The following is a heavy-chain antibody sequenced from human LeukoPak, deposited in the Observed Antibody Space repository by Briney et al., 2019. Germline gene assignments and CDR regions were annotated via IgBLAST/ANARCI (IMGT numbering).Heavy chain of an antibody. CDR2: ITSRDTTV. D-gene: IGHD2-2*01. CDR1: GFTFSDYY. J-gene: IGHJ6*03. V-gene: IGHV3-11*01. Sequence: SGGSLRLSCAASGFTFSDYYMNWIRQAPGKGPEWVSYITSRDTTVYYADSVKGRFTISRDNAKNSMYLQMNSLRAEDTAVYYCAREGRCSSTSCYATYYYMDVWGKGTTVTVSS. CDR3: AREGRCSSTSCYATYYYMDV.